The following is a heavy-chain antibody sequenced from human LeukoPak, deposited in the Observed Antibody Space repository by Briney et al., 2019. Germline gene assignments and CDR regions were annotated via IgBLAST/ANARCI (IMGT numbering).Heavy chain of an antibody. CDR2: ISGGGVTS. V-gene: IGHV3-23*01. CDR3: AKDRYSSSWYYFDS. Sequence: PGGSLRLSCAASGFTFTSYAMTWVRQAPGKGLEGVSAISGGGVTSYYADSVKGRFTISRDNSKSTLYLQMNSLRAEDTAVYYCAKDRYSSSWYYFDSWGQGTLVTVSS. CDR1: GFTFTSYA. J-gene: IGHJ4*02. D-gene: IGHD6-13*01.